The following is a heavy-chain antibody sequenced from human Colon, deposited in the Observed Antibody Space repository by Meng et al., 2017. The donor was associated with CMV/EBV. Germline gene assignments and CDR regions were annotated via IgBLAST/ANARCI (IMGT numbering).Heavy chain of an antibody. Sequence: SVKVSCKASGFTFSRSGVHWVRQARGQRLEWIGWIVVGSDNTNYAQKFQERVTITRDMPTSTAYMELSSLRSEDTAVYYCAADSTLYDFWRYGLDVWGQGTTVTVSS. D-gene: IGHD3-3*01. CDR3: AADSTLYDFWRYGLDV. CDR2: IVVGSDNT. V-gene: IGHV1-58*01. J-gene: IGHJ6*02. CDR1: GFTFSRSG.